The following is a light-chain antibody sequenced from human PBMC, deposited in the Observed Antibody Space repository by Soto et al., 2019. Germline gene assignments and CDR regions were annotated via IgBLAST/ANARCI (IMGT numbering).Light chain of an antibody. J-gene: IGKJ4*01. CDR2: GAF. V-gene: IGKV3-15*01. CDR1: QSVSYN. Sequence: EIVMTQSPATLSVSPGETATLSCRASQSVSYNLAWYQQKPGQGPRLLIYGAFTRATGIPARFSGSGSVTEFTLTISSLQSEDCAVYYCQQYKNWPPLTFGGGTKVEIK. CDR3: QQYKNWPPLT.